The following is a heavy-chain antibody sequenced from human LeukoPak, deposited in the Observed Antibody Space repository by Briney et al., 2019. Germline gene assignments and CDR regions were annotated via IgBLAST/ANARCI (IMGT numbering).Heavy chain of an antibody. CDR2: INAGNGNT. J-gene: IGHJ4*02. Sequence: APVKVSCKASGYTFTTYAMHWVRQAPGQRLEWMGWINAGNGNTKYSQKFQARVTITRDTSASTAYMELSSLRSEDTAVYYCARDPIGSRWPYYFDYWGQGTLVTVSS. CDR1: GYTFTTYA. V-gene: IGHV1-3*01. CDR3: ARDPIGSRWPYYFDY. D-gene: IGHD6-13*01.